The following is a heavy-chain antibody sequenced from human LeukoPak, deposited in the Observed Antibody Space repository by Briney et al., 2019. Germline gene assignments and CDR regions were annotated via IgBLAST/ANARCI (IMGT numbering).Heavy chain of an antibody. V-gene: IGHV3-13*04. D-gene: IGHD5-18*01. CDR3: ARGYSSDSLDY. CDR1: GFTFSTYE. J-gene: IGHJ4*02. Sequence: GGSLRLSCAASGFTFSTYEMHWVRQGTGKGLEWVSLIGSAGDTSYLGSVTGRFTISRENAKKSLFLQMNRLRAGHTAVYYCARGYSSDSLDYWGQGTLVTVSS. CDR2: IGSAGDT.